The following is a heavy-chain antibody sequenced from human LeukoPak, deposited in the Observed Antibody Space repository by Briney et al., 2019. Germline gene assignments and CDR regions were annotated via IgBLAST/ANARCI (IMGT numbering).Heavy chain of an antibody. J-gene: IGHJ3*02. CDR2: INHSGST. D-gene: IGHD3-22*01. CDR1: GGSFSGYY. V-gene: IGHV4-34*01. CDR3: ARESGGYYDSSGYYATDAFDI. Sequence: SETLSLTCAVYGGSFSGYYWSWIRQPPGKGLEWIREINHSGSTNYNPSLKSRVTISVDTSKNQFSLKLSSVTAADTAVYYCARESGGYYDSSGYYATDAFDIWGQGTMVTVSS.